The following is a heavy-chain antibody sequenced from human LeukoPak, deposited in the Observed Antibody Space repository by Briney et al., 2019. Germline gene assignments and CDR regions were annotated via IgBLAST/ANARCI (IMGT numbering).Heavy chain of an antibody. Sequence: GGSLRLSCTVSGFTVSSDSMSWVRQAPGKGLEWVSFIYSGGSTHYSDSVKGRFTISRDNSKNTLYLQMNSLRAEDTAVYYCARGAHKRDDYGGFFDYWGQGTLVTVSS. J-gene: IGHJ4*02. D-gene: IGHD4-23*01. V-gene: IGHV3-53*01. CDR3: ARGAHKRDDYGGFFDY. CDR1: GFTVSSDS. CDR2: IYSGGST.